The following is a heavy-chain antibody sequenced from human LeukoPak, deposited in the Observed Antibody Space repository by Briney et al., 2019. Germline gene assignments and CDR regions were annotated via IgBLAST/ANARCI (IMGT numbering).Heavy chain of an antibody. V-gene: IGHV3-48*02. D-gene: IGHD3-10*01. J-gene: IGHJ4*02. Sequence: GGSLTLSCAASGFTFSSYSMNWVRQAPGKGLEWLSYISTSGTAIYYADSVKGRFTISRDNAKNSLYLQMNSLRDEDTAIYYCARGPPLFTNWGQRTMVADSS. CDR3: ARGPPLFTN. CDR1: GFTFSSYS. CDR2: ISTSGTAI.